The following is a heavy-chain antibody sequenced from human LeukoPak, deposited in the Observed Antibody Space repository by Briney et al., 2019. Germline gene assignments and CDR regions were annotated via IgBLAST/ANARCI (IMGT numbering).Heavy chain of an antibody. CDR2: ISAYNGHT. V-gene: IGHV1-18*01. CDR1: GYTFTNYG. Sequence: ASVKVSCKASGYTFTNYGISWVRQAPGQGLEWMGWISAYNGHTKYAQKVQGRVTMTRDTSTSTAYMELRSPRSDDTAVYYCARDGHRRYHYDSSGREDAFDIWGQGTMVTVSS. CDR3: ARDGHRRYHYDSSGREDAFDI. D-gene: IGHD3-22*01. J-gene: IGHJ3*02.